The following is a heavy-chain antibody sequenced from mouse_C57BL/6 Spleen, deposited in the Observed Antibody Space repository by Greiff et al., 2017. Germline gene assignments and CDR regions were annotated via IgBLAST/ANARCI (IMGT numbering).Heavy chain of an antibody. J-gene: IGHJ4*01. CDR2: IYPSDSET. V-gene: IGHV1-61*01. CDR1: GYTFTSYW. Sequence: VQLQQPGAELVRPGSSVKLSCKASGYTFTSYWMDWVKQRPGQGLEWIGNIYPSDSETHYNQKFKDKATLTVDKSSSTSYMQLSSLTSEDSAVYYCAKGGDGYAMDYWGQGTSVTVSS. CDR3: AKGGDGYAMDY.